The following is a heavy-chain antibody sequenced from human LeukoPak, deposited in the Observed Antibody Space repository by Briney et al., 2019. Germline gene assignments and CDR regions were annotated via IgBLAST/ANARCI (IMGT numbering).Heavy chain of an antibody. J-gene: IGHJ3*02. V-gene: IGHV4-4*07. CDR1: GGSISSYY. Sequence: PSETLSLTCTVSGGSISSYYWSWIRQPAGKGLERIGRIYTSGSTNYNPSLKSRVTMSVDTSKNQFSLKLSSVTAADTAVYYCARAGYDSSGYYVGDAFDIWGQGTMVTVSS. CDR3: ARAGYDSSGYYVGDAFDI. D-gene: IGHD3-22*01. CDR2: IYTSGST.